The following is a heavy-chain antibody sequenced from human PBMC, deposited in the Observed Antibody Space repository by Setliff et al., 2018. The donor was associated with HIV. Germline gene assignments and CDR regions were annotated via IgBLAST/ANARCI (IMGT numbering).Heavy chain of an antibody. J-gene: IGHJ4*02. V-gene: IGHV4-61*02. CDR3: AREPRGYSYGALYFDY. Sequence: KASETLSLTCTVSGGSISSGSYYWSWIRQPAGKGLEWIGRIYTSGSTNYNPSLKSRVTISVDTSKNQFSLKLSSVTAADTAVYYCAREPRGYSYGALYFDYWGQGTLVTVSS. CDR2: IYTSGST. D-gene: IGHD5-18*01. CDR1: GGSISSGSYY.